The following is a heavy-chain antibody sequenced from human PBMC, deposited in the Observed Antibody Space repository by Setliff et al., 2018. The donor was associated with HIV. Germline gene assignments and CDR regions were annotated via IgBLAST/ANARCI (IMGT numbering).Heavy chain of an antibody. CDR2: INAGNGNT. D-gene: IGHD1-26*01. Sequence: ASVKVSCKASGYTFTSYAMHWVRQAPGQRLEWMGWINAGNGNTKYSQEFQGRVTITRDTSASTAYMELSSLRSEDMAVYYCARGRRVGTRSSGYYFDYWGQGTMVTVSS. J-gene: IGHJ4*02. V-gene: IGHV1-3*03. CDR1: GYTFTSYA. CDR3: ARGRRVGTRSSGYYFDY.